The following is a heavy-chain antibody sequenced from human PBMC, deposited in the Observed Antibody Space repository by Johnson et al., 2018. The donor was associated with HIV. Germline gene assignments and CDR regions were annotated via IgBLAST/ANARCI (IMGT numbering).Heavy chain of an antibody. D-gene: IGHD5-18*01. CDR2: IKQDGSEK. CDR1: GFTFSSYW. J-gene: IGHJ3*01. Sequence: VQLVESGGGLVQPGGSLRLSCAASGFTFSSYWMSWVRQAPGKGLEWVANIKQDGSEKYYVDSVKGRFTISRDNSKNTLYLQMNSLRAEDTAVYYCAKVGGYSYGESWGQGTMVTVSS. V-gene: IGHV3-7*01. CDR3: AKVGGYSYGES.